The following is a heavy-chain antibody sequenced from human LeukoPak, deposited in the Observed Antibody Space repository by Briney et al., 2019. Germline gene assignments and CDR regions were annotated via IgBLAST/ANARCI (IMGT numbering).Heavy chain of an antibody. CDR3: AREGYSYGHDY. Sequence: GGSLRLSCAAPGFTFSTYTMNWVRQAPGKGLEWVSSISSRSSYIFYAESLKGQFTISRDNAKNSLYLQMNSLGGEDTAVYYCAREGYSYGHDYWGQGTLVTVSS. J-gene: IGHJ4*02. CDR1: GFTFSTYT. CDR2: ISSRSSYI. V-gene: IGHV3-21*01. D-gene: IGHD5-18*01.